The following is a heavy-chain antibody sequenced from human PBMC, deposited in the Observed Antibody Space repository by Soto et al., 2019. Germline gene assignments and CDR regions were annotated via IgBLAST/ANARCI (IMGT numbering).Heavy chain of an antibody. CDR1: GFTFSSYG. CDR2: IWYDGSNK. Sequence: GGSLRLSCAASGFTFSSYGMHWVRQAPGKGLEWVAVIWYDGSNKYYADSVKGRFTISRDNSKNTLYLQMNSLRAEDTAVYYCARERLLELRAFDYWGQGTLVTVSS. V-gene: IGHV3-33*01. CDR3: ARERLLELRAFDY. D-gene: IGHD1-7*01. J-gene: IGHJ4*02.